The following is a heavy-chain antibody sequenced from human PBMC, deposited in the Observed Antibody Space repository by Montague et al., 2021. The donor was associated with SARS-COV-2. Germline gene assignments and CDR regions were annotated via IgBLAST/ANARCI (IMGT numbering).Heavy chain of an antibody. CDR3: AREDRWNWFDP. J-gene: IGHJ5*02. D-gene: IGHD5-24*01. Sequence: SETLSLTCTVSGDSFNSSYWSWIRQPPGKGLEWIGYIYYRGSTNYNPSLETRVTISVDPSKNQFSLKLSSVTAADTAVYYCAREDRWNWFDPWGHGTPVIVPS. V-gene: IGHV4-59*01. CDR1: GDSFNSSY. CDR2: IYYRGST.